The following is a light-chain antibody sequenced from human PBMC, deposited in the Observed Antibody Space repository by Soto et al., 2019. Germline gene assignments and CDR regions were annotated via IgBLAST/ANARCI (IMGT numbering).Light chain of an antibody. Sequence: EILMTQSPATLSVYPGERATLSCRASQSISNNLAWYHHKPGQAPRLLIYDAFTRATGIPTRFSGSGSGTEFTLTISSLQSEDFAVYYCQQYNSWPETFGQRTRWISN. CDR1: QSISNN. CDR3: QQYNSWPET. J-gene: IGKJ1*01. CDR2: DAF. V-gene: IGKV3-15*01.